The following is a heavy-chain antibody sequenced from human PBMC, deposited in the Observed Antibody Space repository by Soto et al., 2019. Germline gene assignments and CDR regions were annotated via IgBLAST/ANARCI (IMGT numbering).Heavy chain of an antibody. CDR2: ISAYNGNT. CDR1: GYTFSSYA. V-gene: IGHV1-18*01. D-gene: IGHD3-3*01. J-gene: IGHJ5*02. Sequence: ASVKVSCKASGYTFSSYAISWVRQAPGQGLEWMGWISAYNGNTKYAQKMQGRVTMTTDTSTSTVYMDLRSLRSDDTAVYYCAKDSGDYDFWSGYLNWFDPWGQGTLVTVSS. CDR3: AKDSGDYDFWSGYLNWFDP.